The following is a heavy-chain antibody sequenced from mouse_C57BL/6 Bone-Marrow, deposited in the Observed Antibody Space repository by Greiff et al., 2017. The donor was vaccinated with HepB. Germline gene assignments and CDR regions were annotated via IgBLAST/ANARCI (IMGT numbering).Heavy chain of an antibody. V-gene: IGHV14-4*01. CDR2: IDPENGDT. Sequence: EVQLQQSGAELVRPGASVKLSCTASGFNIKDDYMHWVKQRPEQGLEWIGWIDPENGDTEYASKFQGKATITADTSSNTAYLQLSSLTSEDTAVYYCTTYGSSSYGYFDVWGTGTTVTVSS. J-gene: IGHJ1*03. D-gene: IGHD1-1*01. CDR1: GFNIKDDY. CDR3: TTYGSSSYGYFDV.